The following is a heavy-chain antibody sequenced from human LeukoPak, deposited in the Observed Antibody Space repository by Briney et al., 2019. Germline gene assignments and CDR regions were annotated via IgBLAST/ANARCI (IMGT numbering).Heavy chain of an antibody. CDR3: ARGSEQQLVPDAFDI. V-gene: IGHV4-30-2*01. Sequence: SQTLSLTCAVSGGSISSGGYSWSWIRQPPGKGLEWIGYIYHSGSTYYNPSLKSRVTISVDRSKNQFSLKLSSVTAADTAVYYCARGSEQQLVPDAFDIWGQGTMVTVSS. J-gene: IGHJ3*02. CDR1: GGSISSGGYS. CDR2: IYHSGST. D-gene: IGHD6-13*01.